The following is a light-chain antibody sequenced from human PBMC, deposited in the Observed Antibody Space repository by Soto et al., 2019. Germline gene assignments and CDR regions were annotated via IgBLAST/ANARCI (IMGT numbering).Light chain of an antibody. J-gene: IGLJ1*01. CDR1: SSDVGSYNL. Sequence: QSVLTQPASVSGSPGQSITISCTGTSSDVGSYNLVSWYQQHSGKAPKLMIYEVSKRPSGVSNRFSGSKSGNTASLTISGLQAEDEADYYCCSYDGNSTFYVFGTGTKVTVL. CDR3: CSYDGNSTFYV. V-gene: IGLV2-23*02. CDR2: EVS.